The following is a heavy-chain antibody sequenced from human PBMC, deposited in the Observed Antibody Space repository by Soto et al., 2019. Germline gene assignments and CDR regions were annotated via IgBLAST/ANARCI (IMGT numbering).Heavy chain of an antibody. Sequence: SQTLSLTCAISGDSVSSNSAAWKWIRQSPSRGLEWLGRTYYRSKWYYDYALSVKSRITLNPDTSKNQLSLQLNSVTPEDTAVYYCAREGAQLLQYGGVAFDIWGQGTMVTVSS. CDR3: AREGAQLLQYGGVAFDI. CDR1: GDSVSSNSAA. CDR2: TYYRSKWYY. V-gene: IGHV6-1*01. J-gene: IGHJ3*02. D-gene: IGHD2-2*01.